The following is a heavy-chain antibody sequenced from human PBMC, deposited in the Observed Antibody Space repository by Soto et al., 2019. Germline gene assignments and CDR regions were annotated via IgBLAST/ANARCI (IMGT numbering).Heavy chain of an antibody. Sequence: QVQLVQSGAEVKKPGSSVKVSCKASGGTFSSYTISWVRQAPGQGLEWMGRIIPILGIANYAQKFQGRVTITADKSTITAYMELSSLISEDTALYYCASDYGGNSHWGQGTLVTVSS. J-gene: IGHJ4*02. CDR1: GGTFSSYT. D-gene: IGHD4-17*01. CDR2: IIPILGIA. V-gene: IGHV1-69*02. CDR3: ASDYGGNSH.